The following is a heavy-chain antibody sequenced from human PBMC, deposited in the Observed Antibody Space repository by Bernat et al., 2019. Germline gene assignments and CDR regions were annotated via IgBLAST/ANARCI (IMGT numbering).Heavy chain of an antibody. V-gene: IGHV3-33*01. CDR3: ARDFRPYDSSGYPRAH. Sequence: QVQLVESGGGVVQPGRSLRLSCAASGFTFSSYGMHWSRRPQGRGLSGLAVLGKEESNKYYADSVKGRFTISRDNSKNTLYLQMNSLRAEDTAVYYCARDFRPYDSSGYPRAHWGQGTLVTVSS. CDR1: GFTFSSYG. D-gene: IGHD3-22*01. J-gene: IGHJ4*02. CDR2: LGKEESNK.